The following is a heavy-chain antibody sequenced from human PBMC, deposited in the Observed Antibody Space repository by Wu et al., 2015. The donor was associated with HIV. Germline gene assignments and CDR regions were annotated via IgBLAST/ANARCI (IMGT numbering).Heavy chain of an antibody. CDR1: GYSFTNHG. CDR3: ASFRKGRAFDI. V-gene: IGHV1-18*01. CDR2: ISVHNGDT. J-gene: IGHJ3*02. Sequence: QVQLVQSGAEVKKPGASVKVSCKASGYSFTNHGFSWVRQAPGQGLEWMGWISVHNGDTNYGQNLQGRVTMSTDTSTSTVYMELRSLKSDDTAVYYCASFRKGRAFDIWGQGTMVTVSS.